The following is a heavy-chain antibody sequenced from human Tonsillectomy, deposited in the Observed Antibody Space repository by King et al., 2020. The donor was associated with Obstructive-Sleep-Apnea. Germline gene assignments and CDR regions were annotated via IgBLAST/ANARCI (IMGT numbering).Heavy chain of an antibody. CDR2: IYYSGRT. V-gene: IGHV4-39*01. D-gene: IGHD3-22*01. Sequence: VPLQESGPGLVKASETLSLTCTVSGGSISSSSYYWGWIRQPPGKGPEWIGSIYYSGRTYDNPSLKSRVTMSVDTSKNQYSLKLRSVTAADTAVYYCARLLYDRSGYYYFDYWGQGTLVTVSS. CDR3: ARLLYDRSGYYYFDY. CDR1: GGSISSSSYY. J-gene: IGHJ4*02.